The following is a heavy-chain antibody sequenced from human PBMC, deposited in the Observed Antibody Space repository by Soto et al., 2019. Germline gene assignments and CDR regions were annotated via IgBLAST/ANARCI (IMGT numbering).Heavy chain of an antibody. V-gene: IGHV1-69*13. CDR3: ARKRRITIFGVVNSYYFDY. D-gene: IGHD3-3*01. J-gene: IGHJ4*02. CDR1: GGTFSSYA. Sequence: GASVKVSCKASGGTFSSYAISWVRQAPGQGLEWMGGIIPIFGTANYAQKFQGRVTITADESTSTAYMELSSLRSEDTAVYYCARKRRITIFGVVNSYYFDYWGQGTLVTVSS. CDR2: IIPIFGTA.